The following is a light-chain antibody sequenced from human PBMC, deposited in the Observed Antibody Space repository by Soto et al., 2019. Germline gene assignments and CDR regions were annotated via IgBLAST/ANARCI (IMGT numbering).Light chain of an antibody. Sequence: IVMTQPPATLSVSPGETATLSCRASQSLGGSLAWYQQKPGQAPRLLIYDASNRATGIPARFSGSGSGTDFTLTISSLEPEDFAVYYCQQRSNWPPITFGQGTRLGI. V-gene: IGKV3-11*01. CDR1: QSLGGS. CDR3: QQRSNWPPIT. J-gene: IGKJ5*01. CDR2: DAS.